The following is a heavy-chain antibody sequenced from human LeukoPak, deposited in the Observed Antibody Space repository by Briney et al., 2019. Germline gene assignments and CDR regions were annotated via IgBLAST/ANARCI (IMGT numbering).Heavy chain of an antibody. CDR2: ISYDGSNK. Sequence: GASLRLSCAASGFTFSSYAMHWVRQAPGKGLEWVAVISYDGSNKYYADSVKGRFTISRDNSKNTLYLQMNSLRAEDTAVYYCARAYYDSSGYYDYWGQGTLVTVSS. D-gene: IGHD3-22*01. CDR3: ARAYYDSSGYYDY. CDR1: GFTFSSYA. J-gene: IGHJ4*02. V-gene: IGHV3-30*04.